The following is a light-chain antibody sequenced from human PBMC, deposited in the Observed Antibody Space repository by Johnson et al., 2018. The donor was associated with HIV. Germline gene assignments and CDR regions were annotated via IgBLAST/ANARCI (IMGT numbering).Light chain of an antibody. J-gene: IGLJ1*01. Sequence: QSVLTQPPSVSAAPGQKVTISCSASSSNIVNIYISWYQHLPGTAPKLLIYDNHKRPSGISDRFSGSKYGTSATQGITGLQPGDEADYYLGTWDISLFAHYVFGTGAKITVL. V-gene: IGLV1-51*01. CDR1: SSNIVNIY. CDR2: DNH. CDR3: GTWDISLFAHYV.